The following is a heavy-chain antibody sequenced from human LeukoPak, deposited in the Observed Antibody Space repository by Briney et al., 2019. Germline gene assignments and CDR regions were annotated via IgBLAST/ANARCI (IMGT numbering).Heavy chain of an antibody. CDR1: GYTFTSYY. CDR2: FDPEDGET. CDR3: ATAVATILDY. V-gene: IGHV1-24*01. Sequence: ASVKVSCKASGYTFTSYYMHWVRQAPGKGLEWMGGFDPEDGETIYAQKFQGRVTMTEDTSTDTAYMELSSLRSEDTAVYYCATAVATILDYWGQGTLVTVSS. J-gene: IGHJ4*02. D-gene: IGHD5-12*01.